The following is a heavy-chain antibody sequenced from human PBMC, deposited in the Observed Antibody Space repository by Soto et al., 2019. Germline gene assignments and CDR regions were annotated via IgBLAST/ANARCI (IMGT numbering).Heavy chain of an antibody. V-gene: IGHV1-18*04. Sequence: QVQLVQSGVEVKKPGASVKVSCKASGYTFISHGISWVRQAPGQGLEWMGWISGKNGNTNYAQKLQGRVTLTTDTSTSKAYRELRSLRCDDTAVYYCARVSSSIVVVPDYGMDVWGQGTTVTVSS. CDR1: GYTFISHG. CDR3: ARVSSSIVVVPDYGMDV. J-gene: IGHJ6*02. D-gene: IGHD2-15*01. CDR2: ISGKNGNT.